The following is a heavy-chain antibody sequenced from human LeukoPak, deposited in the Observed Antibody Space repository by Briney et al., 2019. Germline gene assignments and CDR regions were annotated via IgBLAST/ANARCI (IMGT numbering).Heavy chain of an antibody. D-gene: IGHD3-22*01. Sequence: GGSLRLSCAASGFTFSGSAMHWVRQAPGKGLEWVASIREDGSEKTSVDPVKGRFTVSRDNAKNSLYLQMNSLRAEDTAVYYCARDRYYDSFGYYTGDPWGQGTLVTVSS. J-gene: IGHJ5*02. CDR2: IREDGSEK. V-gene: IGHV3-7*01. CDR3: ARDRYYDSFGYYTGDP. CDR1: GFTFSGSA.